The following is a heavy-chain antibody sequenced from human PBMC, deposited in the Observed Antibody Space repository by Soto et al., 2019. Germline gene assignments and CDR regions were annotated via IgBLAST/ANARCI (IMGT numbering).Heavy chain of an antibody. D-gene: IGHD6-13*01. CDR1: GFTVSSNY. Sequence: GGSLRLSCAASGFTVSSNYMSWVRQAPGKGLEWVSVIYSGGSTYYADSVKGRFTISRDNSKNTLYLQMNSLRAEDTAVYYCARVISVDGTIVYCDVMAVWGQGTTVTGSS. CDR2: IYSGGST. J-gene: IGHJ6*02. CDR3: ARVISVDGTIVYCDVMAV. V-gene: IGHV3-53*01.